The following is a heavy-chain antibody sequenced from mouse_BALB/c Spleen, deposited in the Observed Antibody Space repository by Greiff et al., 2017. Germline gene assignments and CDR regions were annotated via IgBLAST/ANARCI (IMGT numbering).Heavy chain of an antibody. CDR2: IDPETGGT. J-gene: IGHJ2*01. D-gene: IGHD1-1*01. CDR3: TRWTTSDY. CDR1: GYTFTDYE. V-gene: IGHV1-15*01. Sequence: QVQLKQSGAELVRPGASVTLSCKASGYTFTDYEMHWVKQTPVHGLEWIGAIDPETGGTAYNQKFKGKATLTADKSSSTAYMELRSLTSEDSAVYYCTRWTTSDYWGQGTTLTVSS.